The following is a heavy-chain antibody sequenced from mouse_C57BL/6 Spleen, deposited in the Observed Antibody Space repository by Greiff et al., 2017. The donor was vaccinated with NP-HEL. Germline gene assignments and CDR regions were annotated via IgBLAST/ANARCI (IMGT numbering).Heavy chain of an antibody. J-gene: IGHJ3*01. CDR1: GFTFSSYG. Sequence: EVKVVESGGDLVKPGGSLKLSCAASGFTFSSYGMSWVRQTPDKRLEWVATISSGGSYTYYPDSVKGRFTISRDNAKNTLYLQMSSLKSEDTAMYYCARRESTMVKAYWGQGTLVTVSA. CDR2: ISSGGSYT. D-gene: IGHD2-2*01. CDR3: ARRESTMVKAY. V-gene: IGHV5-6*02.